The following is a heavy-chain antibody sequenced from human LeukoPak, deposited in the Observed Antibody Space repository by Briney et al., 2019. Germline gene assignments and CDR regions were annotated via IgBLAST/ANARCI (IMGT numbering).Heavy chain of an antibody. V-gene: IGHV4-61*02. Sequence: PSETLSLTCTVSGGSISSGSYYWSWIRQPAGKGLEWIGRIYTSGSTNYNPSLKSRVTISVDTSKNQFYLKLSSVTAADTAVYYCARDPSWEYYDSSGYYYVWGQGTLVTVSS. D-gene: IGHD3-22*01. CDR2: IYTSGST. J-gene: IGHJ4*02. CDR3: ARDPSWEYYDSSGYYYV. CDR1: GGSISSGSYY.